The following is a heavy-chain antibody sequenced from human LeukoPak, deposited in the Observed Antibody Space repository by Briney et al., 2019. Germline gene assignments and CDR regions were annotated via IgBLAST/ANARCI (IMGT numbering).Heavy chain of an antibody. Sequence: GGSLRLSCAASGFTFSSYSMNWVRQAPGKGLEWVSHITASGTAMFYADSVKGRFTISRDNAKNSLYLQMNSLRAEDTVVYYCAREDYYYGMDVWGQGTTVTVSS. CDR3: AREDYYYGMDV. J-gene: IGHJ6*02. CDR1: GFTFSSYS. CDR2: ITASGTAM. V-gene: IGHV3-48*04.